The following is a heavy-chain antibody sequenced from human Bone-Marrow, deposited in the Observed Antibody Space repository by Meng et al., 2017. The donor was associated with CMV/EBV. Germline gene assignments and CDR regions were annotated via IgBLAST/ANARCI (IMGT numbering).Heavy chain of an antibody. CDR3: ARASKGVGDYYGMDV. V-gene: IGHV1-69*05. Sequence: SVKVSCKASGYTFTAHYFHWVRQAPGQGLEWMGGIIPIFGTANYAQKFQGRVTITTDESTSTAYMELSSLRSEDTAVYYCARASKGVGDYYGMDVWGQGTTVTVSS. CDR1: GYTFTAHY. D-gene: IGHD1-26*01. CDR2: IIPIFGTA. J-gene: IGHJ6*02.